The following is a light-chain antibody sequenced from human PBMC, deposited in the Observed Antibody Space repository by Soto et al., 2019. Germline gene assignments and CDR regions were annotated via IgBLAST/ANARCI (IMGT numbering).Light chain of an antibody. V-gene: IGKV3-20*01. CDR1: QSVSGSF. Sequence: EIVLTQSPGTLSLSPGERATLSCRASQSVSGSFLAWYQQKPGQAPRLLIYSASNRATGIPDRFSGSGSGTVFTLTISRLEPEDFAMYYCQQYGRSPPYTFGQGTKLEIK. J-gene: IGKJ2*01. CDR2: SAS. CDR3: QQYGRSPPYT.